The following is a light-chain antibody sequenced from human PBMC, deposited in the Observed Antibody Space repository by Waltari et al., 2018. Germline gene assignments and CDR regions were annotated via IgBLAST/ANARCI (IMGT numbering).Light chain of an antibody. Sequence: QSALTQPRSVSGSPGQSVTISCTGTSSDIGAYDYVSWYQQHPGKPPKRIIYDVTDRPSGVPDSFSGSKSGNTASLTISGLQAEDEADYYCCSYAGSYTYVFGTGTKVTVL. J-gene: IGLJ1*01. CDR3: CSYAGSYTYV. CDR2: DVT. CDR1: SSDIGAYDY. V-gene: IGLV2-11*01.